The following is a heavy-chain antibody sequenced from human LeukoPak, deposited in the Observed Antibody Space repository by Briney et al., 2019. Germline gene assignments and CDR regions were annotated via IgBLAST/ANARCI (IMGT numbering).Heavy chain of an antibody. V-gene: IGHV4-4*07. CDR2: IYTSGST. J-gene: IGHJ3*02. Sequence: SETLSLTCTVSGGSISSYYWSWIRQPAGKGLEWIGRIYTSGSTNYNPSLKSRVNMSVATSKNQFSLKLSSVTAADTAVYYCARAWDQDGSSWRALREDHDAFDIWGQGTMVTVSS. CDR3: ARAWDQDGSSWRALREDHDAFDI. D-gene: IGHD6-13*01. CDR1: GGSISSYY.